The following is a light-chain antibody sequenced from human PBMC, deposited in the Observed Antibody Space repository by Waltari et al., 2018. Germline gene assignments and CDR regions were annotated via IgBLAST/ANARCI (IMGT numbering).Light chain of an antibody. Sequence: QSALTQPASVSGSPGQSITISCTGTSSAVGRYNLFSWYQQYPGKAPNLIIYEVSKRPAVVSDRFSGSKSANTSSLTISGLQDEDEADYYFCSCAFSSTTSVIFGGGTKLAVL. CDR2: EVS. V-gene: IGLV2-23*02. J-gene: IGLJ2*01. CDR3: CSCAFSSTTSVI. CDR1: SSAVGRYNL.